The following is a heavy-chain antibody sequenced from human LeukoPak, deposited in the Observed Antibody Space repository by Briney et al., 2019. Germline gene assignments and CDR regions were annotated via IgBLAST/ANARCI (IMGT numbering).Heavy chain of an antibody. CDR3: GVAAGIHYYYYYYYMDV. CDR1: GGTFSSYA. J-gene: IGHJ6*03. D-gene: IGHD6-13*01. V-gene: IGHV1-69*13. CDR2: IIPIFGTA. Sequence: GASVKVSCKASGGTFSSYAISWVRQAPGQGLEWMGGIIPIFGTANYAQKFQGRVTITADESTSTAYMELSSLRSEDTAVYYCGVAAGIHYYYYYYYMDVWGKGTTVTVSS.